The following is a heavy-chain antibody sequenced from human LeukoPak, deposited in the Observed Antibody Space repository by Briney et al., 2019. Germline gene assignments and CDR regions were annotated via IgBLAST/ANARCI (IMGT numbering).Heavy chain of an antibody. Sequence: SETLSLTCTVSGYSISSGYYWGWIRQPPGKGLEWIGSIYHSGSTYYNPSLKSRVTISVDTSKNQFSLKLSSVTAADTAVYYCARDRTTVTTAGVWGGSDYWGQGTLVTVSS. CDR2: IYHSGST. CDR1: GYSISSGYY. CDR3: ARDRTTVTTAGVWGGSDY. V-gene: IGHV4-38-2*02. J-gene: IGHJ4*02. D-gene: IGHD4-17*01.